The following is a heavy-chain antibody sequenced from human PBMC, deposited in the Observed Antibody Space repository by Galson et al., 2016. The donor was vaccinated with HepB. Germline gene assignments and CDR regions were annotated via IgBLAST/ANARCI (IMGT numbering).Heavy chain of an antibody. CDR3: VRDTSSGWSFDL. Sequence: SLRLSCAASGYTFSSYWMSWVRQAPGKGLEWVANIKRDGAEIYYIDSVRGRFTISRDNANNSMHLQMNSLRAEDTAVDFCVRDTSSGWSFDLWGRGTLVTVSS. CDR2: IKRDGAEI. J-gene: IGHJ2*01. V-gene: IGHV3-7*04. CDR1: GYTFSSYW. D-gene: IGHD3-10*01.